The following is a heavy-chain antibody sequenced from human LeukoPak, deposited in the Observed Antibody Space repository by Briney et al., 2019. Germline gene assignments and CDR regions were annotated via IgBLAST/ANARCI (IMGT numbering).Heavy chain of an antibody. Sequence: SETLSLTCAVYGGSFSGYYWTWIRQPPGKGLEWIGEIIDTGSTKYNSSLKSRVTISVDTSKNQFSLSLDSVTAADTAVYYCARVTGYVMEDYFDYWGQGTLVTVSS. CDR3: ARVTGYVMEDYFDY. D-gene: IGHD6-13*01. V-gene: IGHV4-34*12. J-gene: IGHJ4*02. CDR1: GGSFSGYY. CDR2: IIDTGST.